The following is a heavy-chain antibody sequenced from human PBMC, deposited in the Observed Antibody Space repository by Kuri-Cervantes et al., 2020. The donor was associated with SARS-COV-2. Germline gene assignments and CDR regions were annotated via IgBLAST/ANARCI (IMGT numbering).Heavy chain of an antibody. D-gene: IGHD2-2*01. CDR3: ASPIVVVPAAIRGYDAFDI. J-gene: IGHJ3*02. V-gene: IGHV3-21*01. CDR1: GFTFSSYS. Sequence: GESLKISCAASGFTFSSYSMNWVRQAPGKGLEWVSSISSSSSYIYYADSVKGRFTISRDNAKNSLYLQMNSLRAEDTAVYYCASPIVVVPAAIRGYDAFDIWGQGTMVTVSS. CDR2: ISSSSSYI.